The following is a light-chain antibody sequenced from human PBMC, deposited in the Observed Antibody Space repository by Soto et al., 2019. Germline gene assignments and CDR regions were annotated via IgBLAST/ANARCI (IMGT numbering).Light chain of an antibody. CDR1: QNIGSW. CDR3: LKFNTFPWT. V-gene: IGKV1-5*03. J-gene: IGKJ1*01. Sequence: DIPMTQSPSTLSASVGDRVNMTSRASQNIGSWVAWSQQQPGKDPKFLINKVSNLERGVPSRISGSGSGTEYTLTISSLEPDDFAPYYCLKFNTFPWTFGQGTKVEIK. CDR2: KVS.